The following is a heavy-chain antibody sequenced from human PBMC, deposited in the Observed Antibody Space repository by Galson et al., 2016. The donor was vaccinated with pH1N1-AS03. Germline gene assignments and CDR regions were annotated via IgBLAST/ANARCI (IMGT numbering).Heavy chain of an antibody. J-gene: IGHJ4*02. CDR2: ISSSGGST. Sequence: SLRLSCAASGFSFSSYATSWVRQAPGRGLQWVSAISSSGGSTYYADSVKGRLTISRDNSKNTLFLQMSSLGAEDTAIYYCASGRGATYQFDYWGQGAVVTVSS. CDR3: ASGRGATYQFDY. D-gene: IGHD2-2*01. CDR1: GFSFSSYA. V-gene: IGHV3-23*01.